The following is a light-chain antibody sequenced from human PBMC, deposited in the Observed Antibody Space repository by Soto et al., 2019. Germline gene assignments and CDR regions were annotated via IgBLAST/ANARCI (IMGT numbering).Light chain of an antibody. CDR2: WAS. Sequence: DIVMTQSPDSLAVSLGERATINCKSSKSVLYSSNNKNYLAWYQQKPGQPPKLLIYWASTRESGVPDRFSGSGSGTDFPLTSSILQAEDGAVYYCQQYYSTPPTFGQGTKGEIK. CDR1: KSVLYSSNNKNY. CDR3: QQYYSTPPT. J-gene: IGKJ1*01. V-gene: IGKV4-1*01.